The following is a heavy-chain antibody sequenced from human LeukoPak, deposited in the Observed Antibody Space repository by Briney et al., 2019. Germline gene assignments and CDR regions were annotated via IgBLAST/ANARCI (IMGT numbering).Heavy chain of an antibody. CDR2: ISSSSSYI. J-gene: IGHJ4*02. Sequence: GGSLRLSCAASGFSFRDYTLNWVRQAPGKGLEWVSFISSSSSYIYYADSVKGRFTISRDNAKNSLYLQMNSLRAEDTAVYYCARGTMFPYYFDYWGQGTLVTVSS. CDR3: ARGTMFPYYFDY. V-gene: IGHV3-21*01. CDR1: GFSFRDYT. D-gene: IGHD3-10*02.